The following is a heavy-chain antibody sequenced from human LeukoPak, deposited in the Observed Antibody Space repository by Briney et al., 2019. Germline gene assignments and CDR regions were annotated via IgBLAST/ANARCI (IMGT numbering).Heavy chain of an antibody. CDR3: ARDGAYFDY. V-gene: IGHV4-59*01. J-gene: IGHJ4*02. CDR1: GGSISSYY. D-gene: IGHD3-16*01. Sequence: SSETLSLTCTVSGGSISSYYWSWIRQPPGKGLEWIGYIYYSGSTNYNPSLKSRVTISVGTSKNQFSLKLSSVTAADTAVYYCARDGAYFDYWGQGTLVTVSS. CDR2: IYYSGST.